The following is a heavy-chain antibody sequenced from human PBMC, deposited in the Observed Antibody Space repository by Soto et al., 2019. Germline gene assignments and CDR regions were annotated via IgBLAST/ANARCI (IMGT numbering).Heavy chain of an antibody. CDR3: AKDHDDGKWPRFDY. Sequence: GGSLRLSCAASGFTFSSYGMHWVRQAPGKGLEWVAVISYDGSNKYYADSVKGRFTISRDNSKNTLYLQMNSLRAEDTAVYYCAKDHDDGKWPRFDYWGQGTLVTVSS. J-gene: IGHJ4*02. V-gene: IGHV3-30*18. CDR1: GFTFSSYG. D-gene: IGHD5-12*01. CDR2: ISYDGSNK.